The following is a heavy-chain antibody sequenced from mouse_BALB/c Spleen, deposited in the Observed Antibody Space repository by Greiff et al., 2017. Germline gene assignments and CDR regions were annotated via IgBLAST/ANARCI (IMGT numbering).Heavy chain of an antibody. CDR3: ASFNWEGFAY. D-gene: IGHD4-1*02. V-gene: IGHV1-87*01. Sequence: VKLVESGAELARPGASVKLSCKASGYTFTSYWMQWVKQRPGQGLEWIGAIYPGDGDTRYTQKFKGKATLTADKSSSTAYMQLSSLASEDSAVYYCASFNWEGFAYWGQGTLVTVSA. CDR1: GYTFTSYW. CDR2: IYPGDGDT. J-gene: IGHJ3*01.